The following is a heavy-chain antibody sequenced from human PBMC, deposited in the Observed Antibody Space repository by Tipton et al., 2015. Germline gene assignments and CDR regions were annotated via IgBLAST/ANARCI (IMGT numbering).Heavy chain of an antibody. J-gene: IGHJ4*02. CDR1: GYTLTSYD. V-gene: IGHV1-8*01. CDR3: ARGDSSGPDY. CDR2: MNPKSGNT. Sequence: QLVQSGGEVKKPGASVKVSCKASGYTLTSYDINWVRQATGQGLEWMGWMNPKSGNTGYAQKFQGRVTMTTDTSTTSAYMELRSLRFDDTAVYYCARGDSSGPDYWGQGTLVTVSS. D-gene: IGHD6-19*01.